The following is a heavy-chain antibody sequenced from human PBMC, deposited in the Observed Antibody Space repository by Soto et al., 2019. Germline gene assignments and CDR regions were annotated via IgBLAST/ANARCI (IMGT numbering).Heavy chain of an antibody. CDR3: ARQGRVLLWFGENYYGMDV. CDR2: IYYSGST. Sequence: SETLSLTCTVSGGSISSSSYYWGWIRQPPGKGLEWIGSIYYSGSTYYNPSLKSRVTISVDTSKNQFSLKLSPVTAADTAVYYCARQGRVLLWFGENYYGMDVWGQGPRSPSP. D-gene: IGHD3-10*01. CDR1: GGSISSSSYY. J-gene: IGHJ6*02. V-gene: IGHV4-39*01.